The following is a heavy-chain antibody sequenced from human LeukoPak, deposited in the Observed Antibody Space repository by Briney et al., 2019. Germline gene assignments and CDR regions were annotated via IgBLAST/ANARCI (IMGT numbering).Heavy chain of an antibody. V-gene: IGHV3-23*01. CDR2: ISGSGGSS. Sequence: QAGGSLRLSCTASGFTFRMYAMNWVRQAPGKGLEWVSVISGSGGSSFYADSVKGRFIISRDNSKNTLYLQMNSLRVEDTAQYYCAKDLSYGDTSYFYYYMDVWGKGTTVTVSS. D-gene: IGHD4-17*01. J-gene: IGHJ6*03. CDR1: GFTFRMYA. CDR3: AKDLSYGDTSYFYYYMDV.